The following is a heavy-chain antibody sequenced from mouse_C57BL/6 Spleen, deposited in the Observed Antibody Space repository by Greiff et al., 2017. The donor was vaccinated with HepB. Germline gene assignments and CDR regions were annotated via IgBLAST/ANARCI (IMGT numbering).Heavy chain of an antibody. CDR3: ARGSINWYFDV. CDR2: INPDNGDT. Sequence: EVQLQQSGPELVKPGASVKIPCKASGYTFTDYNMNWVKQSPGQGLEWIGEINPDNGDTIYNQKFKGKATLTVEKSSSTAYMQLRSLTSEDTAVYYCARGSINWYFDVWGTGTTVTVSS. D-gene: IGHD1-1*01. CDR1: GYTFTDYN. J-gene: IGHJ1*03. V-gene: IGHV1-18*01.